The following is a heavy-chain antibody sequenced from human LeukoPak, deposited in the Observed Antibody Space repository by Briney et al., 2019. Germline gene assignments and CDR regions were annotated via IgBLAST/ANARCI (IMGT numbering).Heavy chain of an antibody. CDR1: GFTFSSYW. CDR2: INSDGSTT. J-gene: IGHJ4*02. V-gene: IGHV3-74*01. D-gene: IGHD6-19*01. Sequence: GGSLRLSCAASGFTFSSYWMHWVRQAPGKGLVWVSRINSDGSTTSYADSVKGRFTISRDNAKNTLYLQMNSLRAEDTAVYYCAKDLSVAVAGLGFDYWGQGTLVTVSS. CDR3: AKDLSVAVAGLGFDY.